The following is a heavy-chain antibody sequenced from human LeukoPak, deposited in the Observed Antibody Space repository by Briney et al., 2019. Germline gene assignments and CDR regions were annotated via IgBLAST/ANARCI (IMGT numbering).Heavy chain of an antibody. CDR2: ISSSGSTI. J-gene: IGHJ4*02. CDR3: ARASYYDFWSGPQNGTFDY. D-gene: IGHD3-3*01. V-gene: IGHV3-11*04. Sequence: KPGGSLRLSCAASGFTFSDYYMSWIRQAPGKGLEWVSYISSSGSTIYYADSVKGRFTISRDNAKNSLYLQMNSLRAEDTAVYYCARASYYDFWSGPQNGTFDYWGQGTLVTVSS. CDR1: GFTFSDYY.